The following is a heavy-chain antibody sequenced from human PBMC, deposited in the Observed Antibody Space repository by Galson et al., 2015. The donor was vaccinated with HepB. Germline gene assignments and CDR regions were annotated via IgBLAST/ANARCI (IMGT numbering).Heavy chain of an antibody. V-gene: IGHV3-48*04. CDR2: ISKSSSPI. CDR1: GFSFSTSN. J-gene: IGHJ4*02. D-gene: IGHD6-19*01. CDR3: AIGLGSAWFDY. Sequence: SLRLSCAASGFSFSTSNMNWVRQAPGKGLEWIAYISKSSSPIVYGDSMKGRFTISRDNAKNSLYLQMKNLRPVDTAVYYCAIGLGSAWFDYWGQGVRVTVSP.